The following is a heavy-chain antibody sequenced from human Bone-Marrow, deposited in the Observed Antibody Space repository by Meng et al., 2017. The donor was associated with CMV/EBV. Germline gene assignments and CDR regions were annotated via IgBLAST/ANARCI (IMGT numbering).Heavy chain of an antibody. D-gene: IGHD3-10*01. J-gene: IGHJ4*02. CDR1: GYTFTGYY. CDR2: INPNSGGT. CDR3: AREEGAYGSGSYYYYFDY. Sequence: ASVKVSCKASGYTFTGYYMYWVRQAPGQGLEWMGWINPNSGGTNYAQKFQGRVTMTRDTSISTAYMELSRLRSDDTAVYYCAREEGAYGSGSYYYYFDYWGQGTLVTVSS. V-gene: IGHV1-2*02.